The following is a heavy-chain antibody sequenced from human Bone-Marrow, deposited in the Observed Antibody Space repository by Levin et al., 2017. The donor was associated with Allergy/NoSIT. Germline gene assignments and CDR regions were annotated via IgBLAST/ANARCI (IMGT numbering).Heavy chain of an antibody. D-gene: IGHD2-15*01. J-gene: IGHJ4*02. CDR3: TTDPISVVVVADLDY. Sequence: GESLKISCAASGFTFSNAWMSWVRQAPGKGLEWVGRIKSKTDGGTTDYAAPVKGRFTISRDDSKNTLYLQMNSLKTEDTAVYYCTTDPISVVVVADLDYWGQGTLVTVSS. CDR2: IKSKTDGGTT. V-gene: IGHV3-15*01. CDR1: GFTFSNAW.